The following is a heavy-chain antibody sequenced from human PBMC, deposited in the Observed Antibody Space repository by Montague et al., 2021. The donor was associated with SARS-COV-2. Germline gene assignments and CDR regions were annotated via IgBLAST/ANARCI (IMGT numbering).Heavy chain of an antibody. D-gene: IGHD6-19*01. CDR1: GGSISSYY. CDR2: IYYSGST. J-gene: IGHJ3*02. V-gene: IGHV4-59*01. CDR3: ARGGGWMGNAFDI. Sequence: SETLSLTCTVSGGSISSYYWGWIRQSPGKGLEWIGYIYYSGSTNXNPSLKSRVTISVDTSKNQFSLKLSSVTAADTAVYYCARGGGWMGNAFDIWGQGTMVTVSS.